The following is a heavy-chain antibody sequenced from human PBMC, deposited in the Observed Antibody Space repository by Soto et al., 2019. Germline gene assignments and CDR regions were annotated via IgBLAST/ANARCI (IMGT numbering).Heavy chain of an antibody. V-gene: IGHV3-33*01. CDR3: ARVPSSSGWFNYYYYGMDV. D-gene: IGHD6-19*01. J-gene: IGHJ6*02. CDR1: GFTFSSYG. CDR2: IWYDGSNK. Sequence: GGSLRLSCAASGFTFSSYGMHWVRQAPGKGLEWVAVIWYDGSNKYYADSVKGRFTISRDNSKNTLYLQMNSLRAEDTAVYYCARVPSSSGWFNYYYYGMDVWGQGTTVTVSS.